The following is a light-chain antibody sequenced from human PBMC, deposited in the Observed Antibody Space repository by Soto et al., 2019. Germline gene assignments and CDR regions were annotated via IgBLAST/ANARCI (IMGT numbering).Light chain of an antibody. J-gene: IGKJ1*01. CDR2: DAS. Sequence: DIQMTQSPSTLSASVGDRVTITCRARQSISGYLAWYQQRPGKAPQLLIYDASSLQTGVPSRFSGSGSCTEFTLTISSLQPDDFATYYCQQYDSLWTFGQGTKVDIK. CDR1: QSISGY. CDR3: QQYDSLWT. V-gene: IGKV1-5*01.